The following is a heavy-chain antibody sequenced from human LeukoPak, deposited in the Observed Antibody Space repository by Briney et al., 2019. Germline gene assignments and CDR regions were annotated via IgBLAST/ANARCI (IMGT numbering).Heavy chain of an antibody. V-gene: IGHV1-46*01. J-gene: IGHJ4*02. Sequence: GASVKVSCKASGYTFTSYYMHWVRQAPGQGLEWMGIISPSGGSTSYAQKFQGRVTMTRDTSTSTVYMELSSLRSEDTAVYYCARGWMRSMVRGVIITALDYWGQGTLVTVSS. CDR1: GYTFTSYY. CDR2: ISPSGGST. CDR3: ARGWMRSMVRGVIITALDY. D-gene: IGHD3-10*01.